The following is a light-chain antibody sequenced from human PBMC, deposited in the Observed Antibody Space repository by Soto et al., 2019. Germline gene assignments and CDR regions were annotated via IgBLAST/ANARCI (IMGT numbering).Light chain of an antibody. CDR2: DVS. CDR3: QERSNWPRFT. CDR1: QSVSSY. Sequence: EIVLTQSPATLSLSPGERATLSCRASQSVSSYLAWSQQKPGQAPRLLMYDVSNRATGIPARFSGSGSGIDFTLTISSLEAEDFAIYYCQERSNWPRFTFGPGTKVDIK. J-gene: IGKJ3*01. V-gene: IGKV3-11*01.